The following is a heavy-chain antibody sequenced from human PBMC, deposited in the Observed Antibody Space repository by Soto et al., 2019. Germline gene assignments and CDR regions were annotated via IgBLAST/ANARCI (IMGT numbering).Heavy chain of an antibody. CDR1: GGSISSGDYY. CDR2: IYYSGST. J-gene: IGHJ6*03. Sequence: SETLSLTCTVSGGSISSGDYYWSWIRQPPGKGLEWIGYIYYSGSTNYSPSLKSRVTISVDTSKIQFSLKLSSVTAADTAVYYCARTNYNYIWGSYPSRNFYYMDVWGKGTTVTVSS. D-gene: IGHD3-16*02. CDR3: ARTNYNYIWGSYPSRNFYYMDV. V-gene: IGHV4-61*08.